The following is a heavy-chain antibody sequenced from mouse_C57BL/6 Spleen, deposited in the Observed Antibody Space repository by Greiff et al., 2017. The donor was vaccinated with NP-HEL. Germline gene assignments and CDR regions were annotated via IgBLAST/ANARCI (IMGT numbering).Heavy chain of an antibody. CDR1: GYTFTSYW. V-gene: IGHV1-55*01. Sequence: QVQLQQSGAELVKPGASVKMSCKASGYTFTSYWITWVKQRPGQGLEWIGDIYPGSGSTNYNEKFKSKATLTVDTSSSTAYMQLSSLTSEDSAVYYCARWGKTSISFIEDVWGTRTTVTVSS. CDR3: ARWGKTSISFIEDV. J-gene: IGHJ1*03. CDR2: IYPGSGST. D-gene: IGHD1-1*01.